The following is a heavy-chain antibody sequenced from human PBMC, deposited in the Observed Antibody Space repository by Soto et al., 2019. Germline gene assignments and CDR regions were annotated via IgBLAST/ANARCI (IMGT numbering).Heavy chain of an antibody. V-gene: IGHV1-8*01. Sequence: GASVKVSCKASGYTFTSYDINWVRQTTGQGLEWMGWMNPNSGNTGYAQKFQGRVTMTRNTSISTAYMELSSLRSEDTAVYYCARFSYYDFWSGYYPDYYYYGMDVWGQGTTVTVSS. CDR2: MNPNSGNT. CDR3: ARFSYYDFWSGYYPDYYYYGMDV. CDR1: GYTFTSYD. J-gene: IGHJ6*02. D-gene: IGHD3-3*01.